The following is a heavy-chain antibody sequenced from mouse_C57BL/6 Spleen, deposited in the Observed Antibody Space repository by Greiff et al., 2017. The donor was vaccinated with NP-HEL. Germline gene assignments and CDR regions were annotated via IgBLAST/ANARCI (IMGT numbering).Heavy chain of an antibody. CDR3: ARRGASNYVGYFDV. V-gene: IGHV1-81*01. CDR1: GYTFTSYG. CDR2: IYPRSGNT. Sequence: QVQLQQSGAELARPGASVKLSCQASGYTFTSYGISWVKQRTGQGLEWIGEIYPRSGNTYYNEKFKGKATLTADKSSSTAYMELRSLTSEDSAGYFCARRGASNYVGYFDVWGTGTTVTVSS. J-gene: IGHJ1*03. D-gene: IGHD2-5*01.